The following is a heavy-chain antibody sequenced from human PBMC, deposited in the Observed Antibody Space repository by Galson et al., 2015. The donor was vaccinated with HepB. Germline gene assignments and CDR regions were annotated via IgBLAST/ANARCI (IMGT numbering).Heavy chain of an antibody. V-gene: IGHV1-69*02. CDR2: IIPILGIA. D-gene: IGHD6-13*01. Sequence: SVKVSCKASGGTFSSYTISWVRQAPGQGLEWMGRIIPILGIANYAQKFQGRVTITADKSTSTAYMELSSLRSEDTAVYYCASTRNPLIAAAGNAFDIWGQGAMVTVSS. J-gene: IGHJ3*02. CDR1: GGTFSSYT. CDR3: ASTRNPLIAAAGNAFDI.